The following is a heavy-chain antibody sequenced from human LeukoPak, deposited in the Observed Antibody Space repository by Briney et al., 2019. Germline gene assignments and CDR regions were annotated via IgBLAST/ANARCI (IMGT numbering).Heavy chain of an antibody. J-gene: IGHJ4*02. D-gene: IGHD4/OR15-4a*01. V-gene: IGHV1-2*02. CDR1: GYTFTGYY. CDR2: INPNSGGT. CDR3: ARDPSETSYDYNDY. Sequence: ASVKVSCKASGYTFTGYYMHWVRQAPGQGLEWMGWINPNSGGTNYAQKFQGRVTMTRDTSTSTVYMELSSLRSEDTAVYYCARDPSETSYDYNDYWGQGTLVTVSS.